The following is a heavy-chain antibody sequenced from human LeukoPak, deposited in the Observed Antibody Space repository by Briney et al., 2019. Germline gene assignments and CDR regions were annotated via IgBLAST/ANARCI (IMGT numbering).Heavy chain of an antibody. D-gene: IGHD6-19*01. V-gene: IGHV4-39*01. CDR1: GGSISSSSYY. CDR2: IYYSGST. CDR3: AGHFAVAPFDP. Sequence: SETLSLTCTVSGGSISSSSYYWGWIRQPPGKGLEWIGSIYYSGSTYYNPSLKSRVTISVDTSKNQFSLKLSSVTAADTAVYYCAGHFAVAPFDPWGQGTLVTVSS. J-gene: IGHJ5*02.